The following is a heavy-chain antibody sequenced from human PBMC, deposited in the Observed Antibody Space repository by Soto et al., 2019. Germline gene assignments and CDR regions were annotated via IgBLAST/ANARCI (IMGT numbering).Heavy chain of an antibody. V-gene: IGHV4-4*02. CDR2: IYHSGST. CDR3: AREMRLLYYYYGTDV. CDR1: GGSISSSNW. J-gene: IGHJ6*02. D-gene: IGHD6-25*01. Sequence: PSETLSLTCVASGGSISSSNWWSWVRQPPGKGLEWIGEIYHSGSTNYNPSLKSRVTISVDKSKNQFSLKLSSVTAADTDVYYCAREMRLLYYYYGTDVWGQGTTVTISS.